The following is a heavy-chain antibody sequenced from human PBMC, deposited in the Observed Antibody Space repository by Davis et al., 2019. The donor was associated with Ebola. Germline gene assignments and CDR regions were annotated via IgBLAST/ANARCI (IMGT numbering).Heavy chain of an antibody. D-gene: IGHD2-2*01. V-gene: IGHV1-18*01. CDR1: GYTFTSYG. Sequence: ASVKVSCKASGYTFTSYGISWVRQAPGQGLEWMGWISAYNGNTNYAQKLQGRVTMTTDTSTSTAYMELRSLRSDDTAVYYCAREGRITADYYYYYYGMDVRGQGTTVTVSS. J-gene: IGHJ6*02. CDR2: ISAYNGNT. CDR3: AREGRITADYYYYYYGMDV.